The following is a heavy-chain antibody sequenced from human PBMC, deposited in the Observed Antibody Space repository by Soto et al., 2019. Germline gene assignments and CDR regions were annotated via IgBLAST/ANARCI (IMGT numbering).Heavy chain of an antibody. D-gene: IGHD6-13*01. CDR3: ARSYSSRSDDAFDI. CDR1: GGSINSGDYY. V-gene: IGHV4-30-4*01. J-gene: IGHJ3*02. CDR2: IYYSGST. Sequence: QVQLQESGPGLVKPSQTLSLTCTVSGGSINSGDYYWSWIRQPPGKGLEWIGHIYYSGSTSYNPSLKSLVTISMDTSKNQFSLKLSSVTAADTAVYYCARSYSSRSDDAFDIWGQGTMVTVSS.